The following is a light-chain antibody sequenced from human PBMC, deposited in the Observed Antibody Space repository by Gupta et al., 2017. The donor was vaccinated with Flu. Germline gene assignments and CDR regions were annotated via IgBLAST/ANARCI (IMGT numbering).Light chain of an antibody. Sequence: TATLTCTGNTNNVGNEGAAWMQQHQGHPPKLLSYRNNNRPSGISERFSASRSGNTASLTITGLQPEDEADYYCSAWDSSLSSCVFGGGTKLT. CDR3: SAWDSSLSSCV. J-gene: IGLJ3*02. V-gene: IGLV10-54*04. CDR1: TNNVGNEG. CDR2: RNN.